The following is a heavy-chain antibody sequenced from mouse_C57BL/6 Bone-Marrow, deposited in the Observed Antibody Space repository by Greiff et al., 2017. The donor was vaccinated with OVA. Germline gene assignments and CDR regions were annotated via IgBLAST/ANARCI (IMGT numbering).Heavy chain of an antibody. J-gene: IGHJ4*01. D-gene: IGHD2-4*01. CDR2: IRSKSNNYAT. CDR3: VRGRYDYDDAMDY. Sequence: EVKLQESGGGLVQPKGSLKLSCAASGFSFNTYAMNWVRQAPGKGLEWVARIRSKSNNYATYYADSVKDRFTISRDDSESMLYLQMNNLKTEETAMYYCVRGRYDYDDAMDYWGQGTSVTVSS. CDR1: GFSFNTYA. V-gene: IGHV10-1*01.